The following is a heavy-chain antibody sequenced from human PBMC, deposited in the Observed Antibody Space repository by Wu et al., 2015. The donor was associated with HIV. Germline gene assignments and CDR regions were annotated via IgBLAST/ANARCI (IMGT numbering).Heavy chain of an antibody. V-gene: IGHV1-2*02. CDR1: DYTVHRST. Sequence: GAEVKNAVGLSEGLRARLLDYTVHRSTICDSGATRPLGQGLEWDGMDQPNSGGTNYAQKFQGRVTMTRDTSISTAYMELSRLRSDDTAVYYCARASYYYDSSGYPDAFDIWGQGTMVTVSS. J-gene: IGHJ3*02. CDR2: QPNSGGT. D-gene: IGHD3-22*01. CDR3: ARASYYYDSSGYPDAFDI.